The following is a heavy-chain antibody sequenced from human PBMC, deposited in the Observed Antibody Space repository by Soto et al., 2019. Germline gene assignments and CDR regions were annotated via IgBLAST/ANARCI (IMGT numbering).Heavy chain of an antibody. CDR3: ASESVYCSGGSCYPNWFDP. D-gene: IGHD2-15*01. J-gene: IGHJ5*02. CDR1: GGSISSGDYY. CDR2: IYYSGST. Sequence: SETLSLTCTVSGGSISSGDYYWSWIRQPPGKGLEWIGYIYYSGSTYYNPSLKSRVTISVDTSKNQFSLKLSSVTAADTAVYYCASESVYCSGGSCYPNWFDPWGQGTLVTVSS. V-gene: IGHV4-30-4*01.